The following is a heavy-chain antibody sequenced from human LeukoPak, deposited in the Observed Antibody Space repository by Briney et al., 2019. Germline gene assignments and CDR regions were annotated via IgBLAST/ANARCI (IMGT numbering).Heavy chain of an antibody. J-gene: IGHJ6*02. Sequence: ASVKVSCKASGYTFTSYYMHWVRQAPGQGLEWMGIINPSGGSTRYAQTFQGRVTTTRDTSTNTVYMELSSLRSEDTAVYYCARAGGITIFAVVTAPYYQYYGLDVWGQGTTVTVSS. D-gene: IGHD3-3*01. CDR1: GYTFTSYY. CDR3: ARAGGITIFAVVTAPYYQYYGLDV. CDR2: INPSGGST. V-gene: IGHV1-46*01.